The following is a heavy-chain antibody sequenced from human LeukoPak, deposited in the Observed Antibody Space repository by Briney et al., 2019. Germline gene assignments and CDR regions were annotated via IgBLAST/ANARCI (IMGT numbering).Heavy chain of an antibody. CDR1: GFTFSSYE. CDR2: ISSSGSTI. Sequence: GGSLRLSCAASGFTFSSYEMNWVRQAPGKGLEWVSYISSSGSTIYYADSVKGRFTISRDNAKNSLYLQMNSLRAEDTAVYYCATATGGGYCTNGVCSEYYYYYSMDVWGQGTTVTVSS. D-gene: IGHD2-8*01. CDR3: ATATGGGYCTNGVCSEYYYYYSMDV. V-gene: IGHV3-48*03. J-gene: IGHJ6*02.